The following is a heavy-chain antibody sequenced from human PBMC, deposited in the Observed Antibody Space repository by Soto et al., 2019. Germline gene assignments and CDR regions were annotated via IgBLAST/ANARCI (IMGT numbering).Heavy chain of an antibody. Sequence: SETQSLTGDVCGGSFSGYYWSWIHQTQGKGLEWIGEINHSGSTNYNPSLKSRVTISVDTSKNQFSLKLSSVTAADTAVYYCAREPHYDFWSGYHRSQDREYYFDYWGQGTLVTVSS. CDR2: INHSGST. D-gene: IGHD3-3*01. CDR1: GGSFSGYY. J-gene: IGHJ4*02. V-gene: IGHV4-34*01. CDR3: AREPHYDFWSGYHRSQDREYYFDY.